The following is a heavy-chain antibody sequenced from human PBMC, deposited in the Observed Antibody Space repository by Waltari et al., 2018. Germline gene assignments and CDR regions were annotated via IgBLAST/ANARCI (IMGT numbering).Heavy chain of an antibody. J-gene: IGHJ4*02. V-gene: IGHV3-66*01. CDR1: GFSIISDY. Sequence: EVQLVASGGGLVQPGGSLRLSCAASGFSIISDYMSWVRQVPMKGLEWVSVIYNGGTSYADSVRGRFTISRDNSRNTVYLQLSSLRAEDTAVYYCARDWNGDYIFDHWGLGTLVTVSS. CDR2: IYNGGT. CDR3: ARDWNGDYIFDH. D-gene: IGHD4-17*01.